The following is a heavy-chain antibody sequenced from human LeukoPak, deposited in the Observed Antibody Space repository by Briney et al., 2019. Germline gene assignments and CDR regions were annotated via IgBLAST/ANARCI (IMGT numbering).Heavy chain of an antibody. J-gene: IGHJ3*02. CDR2: LYSGGNT. CDR3: AGVMRGAFDI. V-gene: IGHV3-53*01. CDR1: GFTVSSND. Sequence: GGSLRLSCEASGFTVSSNDMNWVRQVPGKGLEWVSLLYSGGNTYYADSVKGRFTISRDSSRNTLYLQLDSLRAEDTAIYYCAGVMRGAFDIWGQGTLVTVSS.